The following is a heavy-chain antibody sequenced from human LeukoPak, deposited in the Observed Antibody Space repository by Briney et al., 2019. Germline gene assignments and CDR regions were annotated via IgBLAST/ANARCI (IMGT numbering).Heavy chain of an antibody. V-gene: IGHV1-2*02. CDR1: GYTFTGYY. CDR2: INPNSGGT. D-gene: IGHD1-1*01. Sequence: GASVKVSCKASGYTFTGYYMHWVRQAPGQGLEWMGWINPNSGGTNYAQKFQGRVTMTRDTSISTAYMELSRLRSDDTAVYYCARALNHYNFDAFDIWGQGTMVTVSS. J-gene: IGHJ3*02. CDR3: ARALNHYNFDAFDI.